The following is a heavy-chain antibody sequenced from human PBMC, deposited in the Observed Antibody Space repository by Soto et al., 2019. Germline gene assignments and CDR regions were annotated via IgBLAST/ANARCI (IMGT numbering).Heavy chain of an antibody. Sequence: QVQLVESGGGVVQPGRSLRLSCAASGFTFSSYGMHWVRQAPGKGLEWVAVIWYDGSNKYYADSVKGRFTISRDNSKNSLYLQMNSLRAEDTAVYYCASENYYYGMDVWGQGTTVTVSS. V-gene: IGHV3-33*01. CDR3: ASENYYYGMDV. CDR2: IWYDGSNK. CDR1: GFTFSSYG. J-gene: IGHJ6*02.